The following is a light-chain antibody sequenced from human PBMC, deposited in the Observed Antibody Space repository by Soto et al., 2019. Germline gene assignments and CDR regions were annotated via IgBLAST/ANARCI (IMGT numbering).Light chain of an antibody. Sequence: QSVLTQPPSASGTPGQRVTISCSGSLSNIGSNFIYWYQQLPRSAPKLLINRNNERPSGVPDRFSGSKSGTSASLAISGLRSEDEADYHCAAWDNSLRGVVFGGGTKLTVL. V-gene: IGLV1-47*01. CDR2: RNN. CDR3: AAWDNSLRGVV. J-gene: IGLJ2*01. CDR1: LSNIGSNF.